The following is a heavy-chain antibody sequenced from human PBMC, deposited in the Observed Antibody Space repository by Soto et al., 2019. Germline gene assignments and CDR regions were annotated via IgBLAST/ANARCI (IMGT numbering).Heavy chain of an antibody. Sequence: QVQLQESGPGLVQPSQTLSLTCTVSGGSISSGGYYWSWIRQHPGTGLEWIGHISYSGSTYYNTSPXRXXTIAVDTSRNQVSLIVNSVTAADTAVYYCARGVLHWGQGTLVTVSS. J-gene: IGHJ4*01. CDR3: ARGVLH. CDR1: GGSISSGGYY. V-gene: IGHV4-31*03. CDR2: ISYSGST.